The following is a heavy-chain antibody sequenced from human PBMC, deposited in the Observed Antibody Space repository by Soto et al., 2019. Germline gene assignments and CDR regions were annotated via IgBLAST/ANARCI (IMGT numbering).Heavy chain of an antibody. V-gene: IGHV1-8*01. D-gene: IGHD3-10*01. CDR2: MNPNSGNT. CDR3: ARGLIGSGSEAYSMDV. J-gene: IGHJ6*02. Sequence: AASVKVSCKASGYTFTSYDINWVRQATGQGLEWMGWMNPNSGNTGYAQKFQGRVTMTRNTSISTAYMELSSLRSEDTAVYYCARGLIGSGSEAYSMDVWGQGTTVTVSS. CDR1: GYTFTSYD.